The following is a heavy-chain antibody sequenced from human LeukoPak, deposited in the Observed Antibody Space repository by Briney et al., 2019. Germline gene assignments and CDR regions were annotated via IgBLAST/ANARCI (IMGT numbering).Heavy chain of an antibody. Sequence: PGGSLRLSCAASGFTVSINYMSWVCQAPGKGLEWVSVIYSGGNTYYADSVKGRFTISRDNSKNTLFLQMNSLRAEDTAVYYCAKNPVLLWFGEFTYFDYWGQGTLVTVSS. CDR2: IYSGGNT. V-gene: IGHV3-53*01. D-gene: IGHD3-10*01. CDR1: GFTVSINY. J-gene: IGHJ4*02. CDR3: AKNPVLLWFGEFTYFDY.